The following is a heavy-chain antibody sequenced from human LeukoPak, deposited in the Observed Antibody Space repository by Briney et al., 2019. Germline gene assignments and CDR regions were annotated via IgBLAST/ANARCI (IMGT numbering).Heavy chain of an antibody. V-gene: IGHV1-46*01. CDR1: GYTFTSYY. CDR3: ARDETGSTATKYYYYMDV. Sequence: ASVKVSCKASGYTFTSYYMHWVRQAPGQGLEWMGIINPSGGSTNYAQKFQGRVTITADESTSTAYMELSSLRSEDTAVYYCARDETGSTATKYYYYMDVWGKGTTVTVSS. CDR2: INPSGGST. J-gene: IGHJ6*03. D-gene: IGHD3-10*01.